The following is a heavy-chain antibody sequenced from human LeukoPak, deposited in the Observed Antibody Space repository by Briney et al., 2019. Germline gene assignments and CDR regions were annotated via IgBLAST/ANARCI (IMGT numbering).Heavy chain of an antibody. V-gene: IGHV4-39*07. Sequence: SETLSLTCTVSGGSISSSSYYWGWIRQPPGKGLEWIASIYYSGSTYYNPSLKSRVTISVDRSKNQFSLKLSSVTAADTAVYYCARELGMLDYWGQGTLVTVSS. J-gene: IGHJ4*02. CDR2: IYYSGST. D-gene: IGHD7-27*01. CDR3: ARELGMLDY. CDR1: GGSISSSSYY.